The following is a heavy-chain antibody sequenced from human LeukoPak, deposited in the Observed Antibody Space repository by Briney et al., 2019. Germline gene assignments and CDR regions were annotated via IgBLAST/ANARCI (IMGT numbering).Heavy chain of an antibody. CDR2: TNLDGGAG. CDR1: GFTFSRHW. J-gene: IGHJ4*02. D-gene: IGHD3-3*01. V-gene: IGHV3-7*05. Sequence: QSGGSLRLSCAASGFTFSRHWMNWVRQAPGKGLEWVATTNLDGGAGYYVDSVKGRFTISRDDAKNSLYLQMNSLRVEDTAVYYCAKYLKRITIFGVAVDYWGQGTLVTVSS. CDR3: AKYLKRITIFGVAVDY.